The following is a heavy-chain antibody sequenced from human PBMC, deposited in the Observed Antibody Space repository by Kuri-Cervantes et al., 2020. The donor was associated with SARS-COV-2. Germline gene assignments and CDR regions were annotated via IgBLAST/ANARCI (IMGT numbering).Heavy chain of an antibody. CDR2: INHSGNT. J-gene: IGHJ6*02. CDR1: GGSFSGYC. D-gene: IGHD5-18*01. V-gene: IGHV4-34*01. CDR3: AREFTAMVPKGDV. Sequence: SETLSLTCAVYGGSFSGYCWSWIRQPPGKGLEWIGEINHSGNTNYDPSLKSRVTISIDTSKNQFSLKLSSVTAADTAVYYCAREFTAMVPKGDVWGQGTTVTVSS.